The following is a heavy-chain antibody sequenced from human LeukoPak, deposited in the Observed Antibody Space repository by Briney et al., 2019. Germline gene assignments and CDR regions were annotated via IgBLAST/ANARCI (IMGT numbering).Heavy chain of an antibody. V-gene: IGHV4-4*07. CDR1: GGSISSYY. J-gene: IGHJ5*02. CDR2: IYTSGST. CDR3: AGTTEFYWFAP. D-gene: IGHD4-17*01. Sequence: SETLSLTCTVSGGSISSYYWSGIRQPAGKGLEWIGRIYTSGSTNYNPSLKSRVTISVDKSKNQFSLKLSSVTAADTAVYYCAGTTEFYWFAPWGQGTLVTVSS.